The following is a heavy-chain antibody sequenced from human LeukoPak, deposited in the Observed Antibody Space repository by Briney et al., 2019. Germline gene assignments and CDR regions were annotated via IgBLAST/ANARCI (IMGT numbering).Heavy chain of an antibody. CDR2: ISSSGNAI. D-gene: IGHD5-12*01. V-gene: IGHV3-48*03. CDR3: AIRKSGNAIDY. Sequence: GGSLRLSCAASGFTFSSYEMNWVRQAPGKGLEWGSYISSSGNAIYYADSVKGRFTISRDNSKNTLYLLMNSLRAEDTAVYYCAIRKSGNAIDYWGQGTLVTVSS. CDR1: GFTFSSYE. J-gene: IGHJ4*02.